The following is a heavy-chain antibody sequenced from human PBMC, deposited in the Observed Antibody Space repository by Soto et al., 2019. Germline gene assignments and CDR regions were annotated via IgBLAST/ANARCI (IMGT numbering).Heavy chain of an antibody. V-gene: IGHV3-30*18. CDR1: GFTFSSYG. CDR2: ISYDGSNK. CDR3: AKSLRYYDSSGTSGAFDI. D-gene: IGHD3-22*01. J-gene: IGHJ3*02. Sequence: SLRLSCAASGFTFSSYGMHWVRQAPGKGLEWVAVISYDGSNKYYADSVKGRFTISRDNSKNTLYLQMNSLRAEDTAVYYCAKSLRYYDSSGTSGAFDIWGQGTMVTVSS.